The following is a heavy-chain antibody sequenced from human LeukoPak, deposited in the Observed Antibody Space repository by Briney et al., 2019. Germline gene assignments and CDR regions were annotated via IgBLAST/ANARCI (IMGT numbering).Heavy chain of an antibody. Sequence: ASVKVSCKASGYTFTSYGISWVRQAPGQGLEWMGWISAYNGNTNYAQKLQGRVTMTTDTSTSTAYMELRSLRSDDTAVYYCARSSPAQYCSGGSCYTYFDYWGQGTLVTVSS. J-gene: IGHJ4*02. CDR3: ARSSPAQYCSGGSCYTYFDY. D-gene: IGHD2-15*01. V-gene: IGHV1-18*01. CDR1: GYTFTSYG. CDR2: ISAYNGNT.